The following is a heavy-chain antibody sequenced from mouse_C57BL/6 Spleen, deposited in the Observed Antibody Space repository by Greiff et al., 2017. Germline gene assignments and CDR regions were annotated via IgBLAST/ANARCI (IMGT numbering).Heavy chain of an antibody. CDR1: GYTFTSYW. V-gene: IGHV1-64*01. CDR2: IHPTSGST. Sequence: QVQLQQPGAELVKPGASVKLSCKASGYTFTSYWMHWVKQRPGQGLEWIGMIHPTSGSTNYNEKFKSKATLTVDKSSSTAYMQLSSLTSEDSAVYCGAIYYGYDGDFDYWGQGTTLTVSS. CDR3: AIYYGYDGDFDY. J-gene: IGHJ2*01. D-gene: IGHD2-2*01.